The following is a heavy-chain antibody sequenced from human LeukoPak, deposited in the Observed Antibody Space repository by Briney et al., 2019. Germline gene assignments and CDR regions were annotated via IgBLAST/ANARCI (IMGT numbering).Heavy chain of an antibody. CDR2: INHSGST. V-gene: IGHV4-34*01. D-gene: IGHD6-19*01. J-gene: IGHJ1*01. CDR1: GGSFSGYY. Sequence: SETLSFTCAVYGGSFSGYYWSWVRQPPGKGLEWIGEINHSGSTNYNPSLKSRVTISVDTSKNQFSLKLSSVTAADTAVYYCARLRYSSGPRDFQHWGQGTLVTVSS. CDR3: ARLRYSSGPRDFQH.